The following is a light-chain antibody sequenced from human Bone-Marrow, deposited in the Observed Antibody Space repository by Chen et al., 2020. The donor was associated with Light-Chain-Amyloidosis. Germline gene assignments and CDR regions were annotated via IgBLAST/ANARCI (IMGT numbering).Light chain of an antibody. J-gene: IGLJ2*01. CDR1: SSDVGSYNR. Sequence: QSALTQPPSVSGSPGQSVTISCTGASSDVGSYNRVSWYQQPPGTVPKLLIYEVSNRPSGVPDRFSASKSGKTASLTISGLQAEDEADYYCSSYSSGSTFVIFGGGTKLTVL. CDR3: SSYSSGSTFVI. CDR2: EVS. V-gene: IGLV2-18*02.